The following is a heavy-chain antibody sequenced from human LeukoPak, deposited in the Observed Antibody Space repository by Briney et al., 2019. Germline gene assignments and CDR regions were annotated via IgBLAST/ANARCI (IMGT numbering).Heavy chain of an antibody. V-gene: IGHV1-46*01. D-gene: IGHD6-19*01. CDR3: ARQGAYSSAIGLGY. CDR1: GYISTNHY. J-gene: IGHJ4*02. Sequence: GASVKVSCKASGYISTNHYMYWVRQAPGQGLEWMGVINPSGGTTAYAQKFQGRVAMTRDTSTRTVYMEVSSLRSEDTAVYYCARQGAYSSAIGLGYWGQGTLVTVSS. CDR2: INPSGGTT.